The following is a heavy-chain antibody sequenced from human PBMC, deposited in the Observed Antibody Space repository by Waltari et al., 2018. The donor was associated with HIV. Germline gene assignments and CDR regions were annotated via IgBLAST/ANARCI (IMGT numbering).Heavy chain of an antibody. D-gene: IGHD6-13*01. J-gene: IGHJ5*02. CDR1: GGSISSSSYY. Sequence: QLQLQESGPGLVKPSETLSLTCTVSGGSISSSSYYWGWIRQPPGKGLEWIGSIYYSGSTYYNPSLKSRVTISVDTSKNQFSLKLSSVTAADTAVYYCARGRFIAAAGTHFDPWGQGTLVTVSS. CDR3: ARGRFIAAAGTHFDP. V-gene: IGHV4-39*07. CDR2: IYYSGST.